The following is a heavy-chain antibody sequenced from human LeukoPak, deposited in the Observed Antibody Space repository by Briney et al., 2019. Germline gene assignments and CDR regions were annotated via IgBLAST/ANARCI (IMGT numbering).Heavy chain of an antibody. CDR1: GGTFSSYA. CDR3: ARHDLPGSFPFDY. D-gene: IGHD2-15*01. CDR2: INLRDGTT. J-gene: IGHJ4*02. V-gene: IGHV1-46*04. Sequence: ASVKVSCKAFGGTFSSYAISWVRQAPRQGLEWMGVINLRDGTTAYAQKLQGRVTMTRDTSSSTVYMELSSLRSDDTDTAVYYCARHDLPGSFPFDYWGQGTLVTVSS.